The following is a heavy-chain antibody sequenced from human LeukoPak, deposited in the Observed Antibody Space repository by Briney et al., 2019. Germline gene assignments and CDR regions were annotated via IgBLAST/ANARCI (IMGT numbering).Heavy chain of an antibody. Sequence: SETLSLTCFVSGGSVSTSTYYWGWLRQPPGKGLEWIGSINYRGSTFYNPSLESRVTISVDTSKNQFSLELTSATAADTAVYYCAKYEGGTMDDFWGQGTLVTVSS. CDR3: AKYEGGTMDDF. J-gene: IGHJ4*02. V-gene: IGHV4-39*07. D-gene: IGHD2/OR15-2a*01. CDR2: INYRGST. CDR1: GGSVSTSTYY.